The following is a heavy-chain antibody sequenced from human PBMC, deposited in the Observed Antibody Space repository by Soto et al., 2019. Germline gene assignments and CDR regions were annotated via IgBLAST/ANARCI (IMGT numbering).Heavy chain of an antibody. D-gene: IGHD3-10*01. Sequence: QVQLVQSGAEEKKPGASVKVSCKASGYTFTSYAMHWVRQAPGQRLEWMGWINAGNGNTKYSKKFQGRVTITRDTSASKAYMGLSSLRSEDTAVYYCARSPGGPMTPGDYWGQGTLVTVSS. CDR2: INAGNGNT. J-gene: IGHJ4*02. V-gene: IGHV1-3*05. CDR1: GYTFTSYA. CDR3: ARSPGGPMTPGDY.